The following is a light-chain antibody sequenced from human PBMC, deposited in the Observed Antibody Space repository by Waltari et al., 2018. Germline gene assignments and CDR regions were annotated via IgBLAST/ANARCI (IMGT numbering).Light chain of an antibody. V-gene: IGLV3-1*01. CDR3: QTWDSSPVV. CDR2: LNN. Sequence: SFELTQPPSVSVSPGQTATSTCSGHDLADTFVWWYQQRPGQSPVMVIYLNNKRPSGIPERFSGSISGSTATLTISGTQDLDEADYYCQTWDSSPVVFGGGTKLTVL. J-gene: IGLJ2*01. CDR1: DLADTF.